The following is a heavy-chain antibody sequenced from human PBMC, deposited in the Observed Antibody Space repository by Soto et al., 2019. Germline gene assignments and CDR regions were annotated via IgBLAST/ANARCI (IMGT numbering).Heavy chain of an antibody. Sequence: QVQLVQSGAEVKKPGSSVKVSCKASGGTFGSYAISWVRQAPGQGLEWMGGIIPIPGTANYAQKFQGRVTIAADESTGTADMELSSLRAEDTAVYYCARSQCSSTSLELYYYYYYGMDVWGQGTTVTVSS. CDR1: GGTFGSYA. J-gene: IGHJ6*02. CDR3: ARSQCSSTSLELYYYYYYGMDV. D-gene: IGHD2-2*01. CDR2: IIPIPGTA. V-gene: IGHV1-69*01.